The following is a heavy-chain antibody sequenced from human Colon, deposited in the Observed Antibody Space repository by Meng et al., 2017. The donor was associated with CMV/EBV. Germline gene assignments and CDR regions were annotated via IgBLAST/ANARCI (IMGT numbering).Heavy chain of an antibody. CDR1: GFTFSSSW. Sequence: ASGFTFSSSWMHWVRQAPGKGLVWVSRINSDGSSTSYADSVKGRFTISRDNAKNTLYLQMNSLRAEDTAVYYCARSPYSSSSGWFDPWGQGTLVTVSS. J-gene: IGHJ5*02. D-gene: IGHD6-6*01. CDR3: ARSPYSSSSGWFDP. CDR2: INSDGSST. V-gene: IGHV3-74*01.